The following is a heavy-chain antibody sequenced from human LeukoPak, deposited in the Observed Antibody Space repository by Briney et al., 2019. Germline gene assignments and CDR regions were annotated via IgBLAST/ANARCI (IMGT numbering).Heavy chain of an antibody. D-gene: IGHD3-22*01. Sequence: PGGSLRLSCAASGFTVSSNYMSWVRQAPGKGLEWVSVIYSGGSTYYADSVKGRFTISRDNSKNTLYFRAEDTAVYYCARTYYYDSSGFQWGQGTLVTVSS. CDR1: GFTVSSNY. CDR2: IYSGGST. J-gene: IGHJ4*02. V-gene: IGHV3-66*01. CDR3: ARTYYYDSSGFQ.